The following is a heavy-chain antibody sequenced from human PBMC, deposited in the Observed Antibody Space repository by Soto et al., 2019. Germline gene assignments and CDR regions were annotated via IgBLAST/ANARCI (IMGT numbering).Heavy chain of an antibody. V-gene: IGHV3-23*01. CDR1: GFTLDSYI. J-gene: IGHJ6*02. CDR3: AKSSPTGKSKGMDV. Sequence: EVQLLESGGGLVQPGGTLTLSCTASGFTLDSYIMSWLRPAPAQELEWLSSVTNTGGNTYYSDSVRGRFTTSSDNSKNTQDLQMNGLRAEGTAVYYCAKSSPTGKSKGMDVWGQGTAVTVSS. CDR2: VTNTGGNT.